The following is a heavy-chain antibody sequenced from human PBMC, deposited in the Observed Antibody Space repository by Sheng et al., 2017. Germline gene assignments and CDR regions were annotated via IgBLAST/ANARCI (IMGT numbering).Heavy chain of an antibody. CDR1: GFTFSNYW. Sequence: EVQLVESGGGLVQPGGSLRLSCVASGFTFSNYWMHWVRQAPGKGLMWVSRMNGDGIGTTYADSVKGRFTISRDNAKNTLYLQMNSLRAEDTALYYCARANPDYSSGWWGGGMDVWDQGP. CDR3: ARANPDYSSGWWGGGMDV. CDR2: MNGDGIGT. V-gene: IGHV3-74*01. D-gene: IGHD6-19*01. J-gene: IGHJ6*02.